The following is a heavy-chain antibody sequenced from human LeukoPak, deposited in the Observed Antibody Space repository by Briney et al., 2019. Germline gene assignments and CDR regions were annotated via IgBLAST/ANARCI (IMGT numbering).Heavy chain of an antibody. D-gene: IGHD5-18*01. CDR3: AKDWGYTTMVSYYFDY. CDR2: IWYDGNNK. CDR1: GFTFSGYG. V-gene: IGHV3-33*06. Sequence: GGSLRLSCAASGFTFSGYGMHWVRQAPDKGLEWEAVIWYDGNNKYYAESVKGRFTISRDNSKNTLYLQMNSLRAEDTAVYYCAKDWGYTTMVSYYFDYWGQGALVTVSS. J-gene: IGHJ4*02.